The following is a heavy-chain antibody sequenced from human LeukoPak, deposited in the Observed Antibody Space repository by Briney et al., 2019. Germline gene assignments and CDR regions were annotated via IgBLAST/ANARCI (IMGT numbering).Heavy chain of an antibody. D-gene: IGHD1-20*01. CDR2: IYSDGRT. V-gene: IGHV3-53*04. CDR3: ARDLTGTTFFDY. J-gene: IGHJ4*02. Sequence: GGSLRLSCAVSGFAVISNYMSWVRQAPEKGLEWVSVIYSDGRTYYADSVRGRFTISRHNSKNTLYLQMNSLRAEDTAVYYCARDLTGTTFFDYWGQGTLVTVSS. CDR1: GFAVISNY.